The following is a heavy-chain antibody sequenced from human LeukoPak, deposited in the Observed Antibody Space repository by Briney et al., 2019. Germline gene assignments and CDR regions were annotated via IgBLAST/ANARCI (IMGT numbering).Heavy chain of an antibody. V-gene: IGHV3-48*01. D-gene: IGHD2-21*02. CDR2: ISGGSSTR. J-gene: IGHJ4*02. CDR1: GFSFSRYA. CDR3: ASALVVTAVDY. Sequence: GRSLRLSCAASGFSFSRYAMHWVRQAPGKGLEWDSYISGGSSTRYYADSVKGRFSISRDNAKNSLYLQMNSLRAEDTAVYYCASALVVTAVDYWGQGTLVTVSS.